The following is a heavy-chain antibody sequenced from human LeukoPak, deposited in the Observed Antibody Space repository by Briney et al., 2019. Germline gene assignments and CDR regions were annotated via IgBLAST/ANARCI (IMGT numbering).Heavy chain of an antibody. V-gene: IGHV3-9*01. CDR1: GFTFDDYA. Sequence: GRSLRVFCAASGFTFDDYAMHWVRQAPGEGLGWVSGISWISGRICYTASVKGRFTISRDNTKNPQYLQMNSLRAEDTALYYCAKDSSFIVLAVEGYFDYWGQGTLVTVSS. J-gene: IGHJ4*02. CDR3: AKDSSFIVLAVEGYFDY. CDR2: ISWISGRI. D-gene: IGHD6-19*01.